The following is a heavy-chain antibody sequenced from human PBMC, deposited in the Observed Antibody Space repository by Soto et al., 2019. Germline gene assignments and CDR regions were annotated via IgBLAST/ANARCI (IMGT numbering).Heavy chain of an antibody. CDR3: ARQLAYCAGDFYFEPIDY. J-gene: IGHJ4*02. V-gene: IGHV1-2*02. CDR1: GYTFTAYY. CDR2: VNPNTGDT. Sequence: ASVKVSCKASGYTFTAYYIHWVRQAPGQGLEWMGWVNPNTGDTKYAPKFQGTVTMTRDTSISTAYMELKRLRSDDTAVYYCARQLAYCAGDFYFEPIDYWGQGTLVTVS. D-gene: IGHD2-21*02.